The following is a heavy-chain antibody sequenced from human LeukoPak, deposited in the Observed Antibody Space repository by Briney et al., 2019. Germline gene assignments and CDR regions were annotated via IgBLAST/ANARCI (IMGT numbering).Heavy chain of an antibody. D-gene: IGHD2-15*01. Sequence: PSETLSLTCAVYGGSFSGYYWSWIRQPPGKGLEWIGEINHSGSTNYNPSLKSRVTISVDTSKNQFSLKLSSVTAADTAVYYCAGGVLGSGNNWGQGTLVTVSS. CDR3: AGGVLGSGNN. CDR2: INHSGST. J-gene: IGHJ4*02. CDR1: GGSFSGYY. V-gene: IGHV4-34*01.